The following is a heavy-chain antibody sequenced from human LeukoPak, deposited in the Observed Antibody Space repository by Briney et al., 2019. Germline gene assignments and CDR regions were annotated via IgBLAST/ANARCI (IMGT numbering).Heavy chain of an antibody. D-gene: IGHD2-15*01. Sequence: SQTLSLTCAISGDSVSSNSAAWNWIRQSPSRGLEWLGRTYYRSKWCNDYAVSLKSRITINPDTSKNQFSLQLNSVTPEDTAVYYCTRETPHCSGGSCYPRWFDPWGQGTLVTVSS. CDR2: TYYRSKWCN. CDR1: GDSVSSNSAA. J-gene: IGHJ5*02. V-gene: IGHV6-1*01. CDR3: TRETPHCSGGSCYPRWFDP.